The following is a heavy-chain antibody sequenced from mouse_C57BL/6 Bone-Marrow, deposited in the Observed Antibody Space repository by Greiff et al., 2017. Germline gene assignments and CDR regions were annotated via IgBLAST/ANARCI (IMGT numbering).Heavy chain of an antibody. D-gene: IGHD2-4*01. CDR2: ISTYYGDA. Sequence: VQLQQSGPELVRPGVSEKISCKGSGYTFTDYAMHWVKQSHAKSLEWIGVISTYYGDASYNQQFKDKATMTVDKYSSTASMELARLTYEDSAVYNCARDDYDRAYAMDYWGQGTSVTVSS. V-gene: IGHV1-67*01. CDR1: GYTFTDYA. CDR3: ARDDYDRAYAMDY. J-gene: IGHJ4*01.